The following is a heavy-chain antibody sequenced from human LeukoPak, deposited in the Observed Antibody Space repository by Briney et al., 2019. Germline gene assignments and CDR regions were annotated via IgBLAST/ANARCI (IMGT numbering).Heavy chain of an antibody. CDR3: ARVGGVRYFDWLSGRHNWFDP. V-gene: IGHV3-7*01. CDR1: GFTFSSHW. D-gene: IGHD3-9*01. Sequence: GSLRLSCADSGFTFSSHWMSWVRQAPGKGLEWVGNIKQDGSEIYYLGSVKGRFTISRDNPKNSLYLQINSLRVEDTAVYYCARVGGVRYFDWLSGRHNWFDPWGQGTLVTVSS. CDR2: IKQDGSEI. J-gene: IGHJ5*02.